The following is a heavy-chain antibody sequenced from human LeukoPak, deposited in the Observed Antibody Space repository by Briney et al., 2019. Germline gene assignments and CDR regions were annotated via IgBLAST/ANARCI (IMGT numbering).Heavy chain of an antibody. Sequence: ASVKVSCKASGYTFTSYGISWVRQAPGQGLEWMGWISAYNGNTNYAQKLQGRVTMTTDTSTSTAYMELRSLRSDDTAVNYCARGRGGSGSYFTAFDIWGQGTMVTVSS. CDR2: ISAYNGNT. CDR1: GYTFTSYG. J-gene: IGHJ3*02. D-gene: IGHD3-10*01. V-gene: IGHV1-18*01. CDR3: ARGRGGSGSYFTAFDI.